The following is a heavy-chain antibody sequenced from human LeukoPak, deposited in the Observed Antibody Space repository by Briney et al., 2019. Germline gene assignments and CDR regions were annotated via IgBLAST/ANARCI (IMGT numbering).Heavy chain of an antibody. J-gene: IGHJ5*02. Sequence: PGVSLRLSCAASGFTFSSYSMNWVRQAPGKGLEWVSSISSSSSYIYYADSVKGRFTISRDNAKNSLYLQMNSLRAEDTAVYYCARSKLNINWFDPWGQGTLVTVSS. CDR1: GFTFSSYS. D-gene: IGHD2/OR15-2a*01. CDR2: ISSSSSYI. V-gene: IGHV3-21*01. CDR3: ARSKLNINWFDP.